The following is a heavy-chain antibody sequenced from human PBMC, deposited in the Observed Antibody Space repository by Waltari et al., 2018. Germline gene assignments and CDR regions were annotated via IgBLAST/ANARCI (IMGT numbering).Heavy chain of an antibody. J-gene: IGHJ4*02. CDR1: GGSISSSY. Sequence: QVQLQESGSGLVKPSETLSLTCTVSGGSISSSYWSWIRQPPGKGLEWIGYIYYSGSTNYNPSLKSRVTISVDTSKNQFSLKLSSVTAADTAVYYCARGDSSGYYSNYFDYWGQGTLVTVSS. D-gene: IGHD3-22*01. CDR3: ARGDSSGYYSNYFDY. V-gene: IGHV4-59*01. CDR2: IYYSGST.